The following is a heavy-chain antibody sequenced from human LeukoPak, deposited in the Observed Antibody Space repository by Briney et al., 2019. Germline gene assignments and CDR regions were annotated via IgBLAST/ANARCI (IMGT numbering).Heavy chain of an antibody. CDR3: TRGGGGSFPHY. J-gene: IGHJ4*02. D-gene: IGHD2-21*01. V-gene: IGHV3-53*01. CDR2: IYSGGST. Sequence: SGGSLRPPWSAPGFTGSSKFLSWVRQPPGKGLEWVSDIYSGGSTYYAASVKGRFTISRDNYKNTLYLKMNSLRAEDTAVYYCTRGGGGSFPHYWGQGTLVTVSS. CDR1: GFTGSSKF.